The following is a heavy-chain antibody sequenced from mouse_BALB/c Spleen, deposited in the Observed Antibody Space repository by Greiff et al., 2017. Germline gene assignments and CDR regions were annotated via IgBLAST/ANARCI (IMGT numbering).Heavy chain of an antibody. CDR1: GYAFTNYL. CDR3: ARGDYYGSSSYWYFDV. D-gene: IGHD1-1*01. J-gene: IGHJ1*01. Sequence: VQLHQSGAELVRPGTSVKVSCKASGYAFTNYLIEWVKQRPGQGLEWIGVINPGSGGTNYNEKFKGKATLTADKSSSTAYMQLSSLTSDDSAVYFCARGDYYGSSSYWYFDVWGAGTTVTVSS. CDR2: INPGSGGT. V-gene: IGHV1-54*01.